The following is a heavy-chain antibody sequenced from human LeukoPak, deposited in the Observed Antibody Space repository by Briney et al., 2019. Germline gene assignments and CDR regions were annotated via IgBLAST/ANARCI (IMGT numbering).Heavy chain of an antibody. CDR1: GFTFDDYA. V-gene: IGHV3-9*01. D-gene: IGHD6-19*01. Sequence: PGRSLRLSCAASGFTFDDYAMHWVRQAPGKGLEWVSGITWNSGSIGYADSVKGRSTISRDNAKNSPYLQMNSLRAEDTALYYCAKARSSGWYFDAFDIWGQGTMVTVSS. CDR2: ITWNSGSI. CDR3: AKARSSGWYFDAFDI. J-gene: IGHJ3*02.